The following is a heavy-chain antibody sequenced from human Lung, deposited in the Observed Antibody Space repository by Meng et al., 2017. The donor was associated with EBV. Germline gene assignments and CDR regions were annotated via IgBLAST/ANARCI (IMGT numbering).Heavy chain of an antibody. V-gene: IGHV1-2*06. CDR1: GYTFTGYY. CDR3: AHQAVAGTRGWFDP. J-gene: IGHJ5*02. D-gene: IGHD6-19*01. CDR2: INPNSGGT. Sequence: QVELVQSGAEVKKPGASVKVSCKASGYTFTGYYMHWVRQAPGQGLEWMGRINPNSGGTNYAQKFQGRVTMTRDTSISTAYMELSRLRSDDTAVYYCAHQAVAGTRGWFDPWGQGTLVTVSS.